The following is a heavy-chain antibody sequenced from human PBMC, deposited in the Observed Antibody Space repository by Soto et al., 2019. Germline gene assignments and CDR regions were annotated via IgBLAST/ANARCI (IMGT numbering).Heavy chain of an antibody. Sequence: QVQLVQSGAEVKKPGSAVKVSCKTSGGTFREYAISWVRQAPGQGLEWLGGIIPIFGTINYAQNFQGRVTISADKSTSTDYMELRSLRSGDTAVYYCGRGYCTSTTCEDYYVMDVWGQGTTVTVSS. D-gene: IGHD2-2*01. CDR2: IIPIFGTI. CDR1: GGTFREYA. CDR3: GRGYCTSTTCEDYYVMDV. V-gene: IGHV1-69*06. J-gene: IGHJ6*02.